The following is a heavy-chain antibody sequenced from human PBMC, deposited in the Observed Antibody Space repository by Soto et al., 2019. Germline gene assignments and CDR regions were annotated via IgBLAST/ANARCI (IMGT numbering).Heavy chain of an antibody. CDR2: IKSKTDGGTT. CDR1: GFTFSNAW. V-gene: IGHV3-15*01. Sequence: EVQLVESGGGLVKPGGSLRLSCAASGFTFSNAWMSWVRQAPGKGLEWVGRIKSKTDGGTTDYAAPVKGRFTISRDESKNTLYLQMNSLKTEDTAVYYCTTGRGGYCSGGSCYSEANFDYWGQGTLVTVSS. J-gene: IGHJ4*02. CDR3: TTGRGGYCSGGSCYSEANFDY. D-gene: IGHD2-15*01.